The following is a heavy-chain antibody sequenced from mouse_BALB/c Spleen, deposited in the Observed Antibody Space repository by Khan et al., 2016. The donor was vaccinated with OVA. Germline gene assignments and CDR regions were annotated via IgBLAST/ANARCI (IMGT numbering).Heavy chain of an antibody. V-gene: IGHV1-69*02. D-gene: IGHD1-2*01. CDR3: ARGDTASYWYFDV. J-gene: IGHJ1*01. CDR2: IHPSDSDT. CDR1: GFSFTSYW. Sequence: QVQLQQPGAELVRPGASVKLSCKASGFSFTSYWMNWVKQRPGQGLEWIGLIHPSDSDTRLNQKFKDKATLTVDKSSSTAYMQLSSPTSEDSAVYYWARGDTASYWYFDVWGAGTTVTVSS.